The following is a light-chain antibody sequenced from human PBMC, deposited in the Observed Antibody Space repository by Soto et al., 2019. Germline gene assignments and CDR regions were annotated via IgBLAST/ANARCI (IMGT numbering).Light chain of an antibody. J-gene: IGLJ2*01. CDR1: SSNIGKNF. Sequence: QSVLTQPPSVSAAPGQKVTISCSGSSSNIGKNFVSWYQQLPGTAPKLVVYDINKRPSGIPDRFSVSKSGTSATLAITGLQTGDEADYYCGSWDSSLYAVVFGGGTKLTVL. V-gene: IGLV1-51*01. CDR3: GSWDSSLYAVV. CDR2: DIN.